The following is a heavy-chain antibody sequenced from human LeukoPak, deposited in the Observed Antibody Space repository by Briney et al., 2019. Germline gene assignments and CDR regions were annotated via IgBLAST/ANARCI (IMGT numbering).Heavy chain of an antibody. CDR2: IIPILGIA. V-gene: IGHV1-69*04. D-gene: IGHD3-9*01. J-gene: IGHJ4*02. Sequence: SVKVSCKASGYTFTSYGISWVRQAPGQGLEWMGRIIPILGIANYAQKFQGRVTITADKSTSTAYMELSSLRSEDTAVYYCARDPRDILTGYYNGGLDYWGQGTLVTVSS. CDR1: GYTFTSYG. CDR3: ARDPRDILTGYYNGGLDY.